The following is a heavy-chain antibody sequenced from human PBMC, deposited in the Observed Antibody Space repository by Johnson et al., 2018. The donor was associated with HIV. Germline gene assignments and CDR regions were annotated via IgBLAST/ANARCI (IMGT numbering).Heavy chain of an antibody. J-gene: IGHJ3*02. CDR1: GFTFNEYG. CDR3: ARGISNWNYFEDDAFYI. Sequence: VQLVESGGGVVRPGGSLRLSCAASGFTFNEYGMSWVRQVSGKGLEWVSAINWNGDSTSYADSVKGRFTISRDNAKNSLYLQMNSLRAEDTAFYYCARGISNWNYFEDDAFYIWCQGTMVTVSS. D-gene: IGHD1-7*01. V-gene: IGHV3-20*04. CDR2: INWNGDST.